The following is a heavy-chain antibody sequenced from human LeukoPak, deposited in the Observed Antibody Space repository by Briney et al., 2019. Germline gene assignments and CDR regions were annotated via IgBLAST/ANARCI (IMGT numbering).Heavy chain of an antibody. J-gene: IGHJ4*02. V-gene: IGHV4-34*01. CDR1: GGSFSGYY. CDR3: ARAHWVRGVIGGIYFDY. D-gene: IGHD3-10*01. CDR2: INHSGST. Sequence: SETLSLTCAVYGGSFSGYYWSWIRQPPGKGLEWVGEINHSGSTNYNPSLKSRVTISVDTSKNQFSLKLSSVTAADTAVYYCARAHWVRGVIGGIYFDYSGQGTLVTVSS.